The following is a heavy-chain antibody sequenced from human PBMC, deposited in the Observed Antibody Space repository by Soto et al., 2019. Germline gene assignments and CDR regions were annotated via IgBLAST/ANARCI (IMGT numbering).Heavy chain of an antibody. CDR3: ARDLWGYCGTDCYPLDV. J-gene: IGHJ6*02. CDR2: LYNTGRT. Sequence: QVRLQESGPGLVKPSETLSLTCTVSGGSISRYYWSWIRQPPGKGLEWIGYLYNTGRTIYNPSLKGRVTISVDTSKNQFSLKLNSVTAADTAVYYCARDLWGYCGTDCYPLDVWGQGTTVTVSS. V-gene: IGHV4-59*01. CDR1: GGSISRYY. D-gene: IGHD2-21*02.